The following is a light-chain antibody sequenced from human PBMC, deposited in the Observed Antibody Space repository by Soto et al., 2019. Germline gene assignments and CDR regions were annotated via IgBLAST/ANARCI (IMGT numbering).Light chain of an antibody. CDR2: EGS. CDR3: CSYAGSSTFGVV. Sequence: ALTQPASVSGSPGQSITISCTGTSSDVGSYNLVSWYQQHPGKAPKLMIYEGSKRPSGVSNRFSGSKSGNTASLTISGLQAEDEADYYCCSYAGSSTFGVVFGGGTKLTVL. J-gene: IGLJ2*01. CDR1: SSDVGSYNL. V-gene: IGLV2-23*03.